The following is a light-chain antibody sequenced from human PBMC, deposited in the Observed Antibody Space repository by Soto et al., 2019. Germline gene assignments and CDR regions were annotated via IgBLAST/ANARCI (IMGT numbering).Light chain of an antibody. J-gene: IGKJ1*01. CDR1: QSISSY. CDR2: KAS. V-gene: IGKV1-5*03. Sequence: DIQMTQSPSSLSASVGDRVTITCRASQSISSYLNLYQQKPGKAPNLLIHKASHLESGVPSRFSGSGSGTEFTLTISSLQPGDFATYYCQHYNTYPWTFGQGTKVDIK. CDR3: QHYNTYPWT.